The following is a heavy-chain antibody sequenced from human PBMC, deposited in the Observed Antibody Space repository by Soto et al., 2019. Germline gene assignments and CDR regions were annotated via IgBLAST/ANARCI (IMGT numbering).Heavy chain of an antibody. CDR1: GFTFSRYA. Sequence: EVPLLESGGDLIQPGGSLRLSCAASGFTFSRYAMRWVPQAPGKGPGWGSAISSSGGSTFYADSVKGRFTISRDNSTTTLYLRRKSLRAEDADIYYCEKYQAMTQPRPYVDYGGQGTLVTVSS. D-gene: IGHD5-18*01. CDR3: EKYQAMTQPRPYVDY. V-gene: IGHV3-23*01. J-gene: IGHJ4*02. CDR2: ISSSGGST.